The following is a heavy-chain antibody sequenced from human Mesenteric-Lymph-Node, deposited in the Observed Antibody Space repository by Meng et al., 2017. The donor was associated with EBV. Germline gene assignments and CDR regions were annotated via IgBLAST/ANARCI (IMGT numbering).Heavy chain of an antibody. V-gene: IGHV4-4*03. CDR2: IYPTGST. D-gene: IGHD2-21*01. J-gene: IGHJ4*02. Sequence: QVPAREVGPRLVEASGAPLPTCAVSGDFFSSSNWWNWVRQSPGKGLEWIGEIYPTGSTNYSPSFESRVTMSVDKSKNQFSLILNSVTAADTAMYYCARGVLFRGVIDLYYFDYWGQGTLVTVSS. CDR1: GDFFSSSNW. CDR3: ARGVLFRGVIDLYYFDY.